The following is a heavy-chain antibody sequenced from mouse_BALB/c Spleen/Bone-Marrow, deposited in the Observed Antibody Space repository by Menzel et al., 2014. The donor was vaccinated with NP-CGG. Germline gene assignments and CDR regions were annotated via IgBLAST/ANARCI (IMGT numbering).Heavy chain of an antibody. Sequence: EVQVVESGGGLVKPGGSLKLSCAASGFAFSSYDMSWVRQTPEKRLEWVAYISSGGGSTYYPDTVKGRFTISRDNAKNPLYLKMSSLKSEYTAMYYCARHGTTASFFAYWGQGTLVTVSA. CDR3: ARHGTTASFFAY. CDR1: GFAFSSYD. J-gene: IGHJ3*01. CDR2: ISSGGGST. V-gene: IGHV5-12-1*01. D-gene: IGHD1-2*01.